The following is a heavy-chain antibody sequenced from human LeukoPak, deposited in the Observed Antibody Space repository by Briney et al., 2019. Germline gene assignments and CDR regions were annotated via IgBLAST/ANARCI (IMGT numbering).Heavy chain of an antibody. CDR2: IYHSGST. CDR3: AGGYVEMAT. CDR1: GGSISSGGYS. Sequence: SETLSLTCAVSGGSISSGGYSWSWIRRPPGKGLEWIGYIYHSGSTYYNPSLKSRVTISVDRSKNQFSLKLSSVTAADTAVYYCAGGYVEMATWGQGTLVTVSS. J-gene: IGHJ4*02. V-gene: IGHV4-30-2*01. D-gene: IGHD5-12*01.